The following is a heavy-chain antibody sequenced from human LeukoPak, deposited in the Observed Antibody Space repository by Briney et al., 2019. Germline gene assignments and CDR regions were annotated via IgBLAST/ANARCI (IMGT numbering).Heavy chain of an antibody. V-gene: IGHV1-3*01. J-gene: IGHJ4*02. Sequence: ASVKVSCKASGYTFTSYAIHWVRQAPGQRLEWMGWISAGNGNTKYSQNFQGRVTFISNTSATTAFMELSSLRSEDTAVYYCARGDYDSSGYYWNYFDYWGQGTLVTVSS. D-gene: IGHD3-22*01. CDR1: GYTFTSYA. CDR2: ISAGNGNT. CDR3: ARGDYDSSGYYWNYFDY.